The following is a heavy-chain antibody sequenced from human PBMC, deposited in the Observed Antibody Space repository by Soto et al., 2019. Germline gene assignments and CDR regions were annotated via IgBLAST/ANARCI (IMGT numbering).Heavy chain of an antibody. Sequence: QVQLVQSGAEVKKPGSSVKVSCKASGGTFSSYAISWVRQAPGQGLEWMGGIIPIFGTANYAQKFQGRVTITADESTSTAYMELSSLRSEDTAVYYCARTASSWSQSPRVRFDYWGQGTLVTVSS. CDR1: GGTFSSYA. J-gene: IGHJ4*02. CDR2: IIPIFGTA. D-gene: IGHD6-6*01. V-gene: IGHV1-69*01. CDR3: ARTASSWSQSPRVRFDY.